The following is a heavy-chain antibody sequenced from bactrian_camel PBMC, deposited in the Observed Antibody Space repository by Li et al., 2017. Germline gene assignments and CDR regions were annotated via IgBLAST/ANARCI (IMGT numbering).Heavy chain of an antibody. CDR1: GFTSSTYW. CDR3: ANYDSAYYSGAYYY. J-gene: IGHJ4*01. D-gene: IGHD2*01. V-gene: IGHV3S1*01. CDR2: INTDGSTT. Sequence: HVQLVESGGGLAQPGESLKLSCAASGFTSSTYWMYWVRQAPGKGPEWVSTINTDGSTTLYADSVKDRFTISRDNAKNTLYLQMNSLTTEDTAMYYCANYDSAYYSGAYYYWGQGTQVTVS.